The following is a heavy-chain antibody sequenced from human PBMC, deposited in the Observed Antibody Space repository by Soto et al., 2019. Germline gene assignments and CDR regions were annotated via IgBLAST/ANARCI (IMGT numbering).Heavy chain of an antibody. V-gene: IGHV3-30-3*01. J-gene: IGHJ6*02. CDR2: ISYDGSNK. CDR1: GFTFSSYA. CDR3: ARGATEYYGMDV. Sequence: QVQLVESGGGVVQPGRSLRLSCAASGFTFSSYAMHWVRQAPGKGLEWVAVISYDGSNKYYADSVKGRFTISRDNSKNTLYLQMNSLRAEDTAVYYCARGATEYYGMDVWGQGTTVTVSS. D-gene: IGHD1-26*01.